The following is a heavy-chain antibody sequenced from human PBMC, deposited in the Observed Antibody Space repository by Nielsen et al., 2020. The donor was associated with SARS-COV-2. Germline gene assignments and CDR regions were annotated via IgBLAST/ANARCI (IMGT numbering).Heavy chain of an antibody. CDR2: IRTKAHGGTT. CDR1: GFTFGDYA. V-gene: IGHV3-49*04. CDR3: IRVYYYGSGSLDY. J-gene: IGHJ4*02. Sequence: GGSLRLSCTASGFTFGDYAVMWVRQAPGKGLEWVGFIRTKAHGGTTEYAASVKGRFTISRDDSKSIAYLQMNSLKTEDTAVYYCIRVYYYGSGSLDYWGQGTLVTVSS. D-gene: IGHD3-10*01.